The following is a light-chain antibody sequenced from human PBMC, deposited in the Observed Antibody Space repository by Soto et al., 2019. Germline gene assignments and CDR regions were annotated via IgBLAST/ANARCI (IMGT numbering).Light chain of an antibody. CDR1: RSLSSTS. CDR3: QQYGSSPRT. V-gene: IGKV3-20*01. J-gene: IGKJ1*01. Sequence: EIVLTQSPGTLSLSPGELAALSCRASRSLSSTSLAWYQQRPGQAPRLLIYDASSRATGIPDRFSGSGSGTDFTLTITRLEPDDFAVYYCQQYGSSPRTFGQGTKVEIK. CDR2: DAS.